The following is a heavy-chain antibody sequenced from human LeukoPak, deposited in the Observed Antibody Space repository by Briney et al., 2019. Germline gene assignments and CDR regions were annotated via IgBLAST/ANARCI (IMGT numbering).Heavy chain of an antibody. J-gene: IGHJ5*02. Sequence: SETLSLTCTVSGVSISSYYWSWIRQSPGKGLEWIGYFYYSGSTNYNPSLKSRVTISMDTSKNQLSLKVTSVTAADTAVYYCARYNYDFWIGSGRYNWFDLWGQGTLVIVSS. CDR3: ARYNYDFWIGSGRYNWFDL. CDR1: GVSISSYY. D-gene: IGHD3-3*01. V-gene: IGHV4-59*12. CDR2: FYYSGST.